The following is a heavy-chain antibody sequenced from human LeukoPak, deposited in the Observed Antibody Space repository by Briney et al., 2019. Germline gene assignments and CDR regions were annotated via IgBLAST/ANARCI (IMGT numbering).Heavy chain of an antibody. J-gene: IGHJ4*02. V-gene: IGHV4-39*06. CDR1: GDSISTSNSY. Sequence: SETLSLTCTVSGDSISTSNSYWSWIRQPPGKGLEWIGEINHSGSTNSNPSLKSRVTISLDTSKNQLTLNLRSVTAADTAVYYCARGLNDFWAGETYWGQGTLVTVSS. CDR2: INHSGST. CDR3: ARGLNDFWAGETY. D-gene: IGHD3-3*01.